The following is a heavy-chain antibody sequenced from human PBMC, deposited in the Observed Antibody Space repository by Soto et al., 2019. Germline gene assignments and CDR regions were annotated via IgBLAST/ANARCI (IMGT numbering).Heavy chain of an antibody. V-gene: IGHV3-11*01. Sequence: PGGSLRLSCAASGFTFSDYYMSWIRQAPGKGLEWVSYISSSGSTIYYADSVKGRFTISRDNAKNSLYLQMNSLRAEDTAVYHCARGHHSSAGYGTFGNWGQETQVIVSS. CDR2: ISSSGSTI. J-gene: IGHJ4*02. CDR3: ARGHHSSAGYGTFGN. CDR1: GFTFSDYY. D-gene: IGHD6-19*01.